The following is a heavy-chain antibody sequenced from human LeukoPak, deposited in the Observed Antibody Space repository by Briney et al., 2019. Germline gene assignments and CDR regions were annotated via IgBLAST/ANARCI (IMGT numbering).Heavy chain of an antibody. J-gene: IGHJ5*02. Sequence: GTSLRLSCAVSGFTISSHGMHWVRQAPGKGPEWVAMIAYHGNTEYYGDSVKGRFTISRDNSKNTLYLQMDSLRAGDTAVYHCAKDWGSGGWYNYFDPWGQGTLVTVSS. CDR2: IAYHGNTE. V-gene: IGHV3-30*18. CDR3: AKDWGSGGWYNYFDP. CDR1: GFTISSHG. D-gene: IGHD6-19*01.